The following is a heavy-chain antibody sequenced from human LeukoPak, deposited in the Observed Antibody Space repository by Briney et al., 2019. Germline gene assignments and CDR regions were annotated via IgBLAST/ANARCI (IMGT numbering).Heavy chain of an antibody. CDR3: ARGKQLVRNRAGDYYYYGMDV. J-gene: IGHJ6*02. Sequence: TSQTLSLTCTVSGGSISSYYWSWIRQPPGKGLEWIGYIYYSGSTNYNPSLKSRVTISVDTSKNQFSLKLSSVTAADTAVYYCARGKQLVRNRAGDYYYYGMDVWGQGTTVTVSS. V-gene: IGHV4-59*08. D-gene: IGHD6-13*01. CDR2: IYYSGST. CDR1: GGSISSYY.